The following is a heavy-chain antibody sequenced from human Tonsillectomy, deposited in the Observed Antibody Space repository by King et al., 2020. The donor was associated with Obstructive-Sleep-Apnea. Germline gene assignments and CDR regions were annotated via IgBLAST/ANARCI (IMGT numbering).Heavy chain of an antibody. CDR2: IYSSGST. CDR1: VGSISSGGYS. D-gene: IGHD3-3*01. V-gene: IGHV4-30-4*07. Sequence: VQLQESGPGLVKPSQTLSLTCAVSVGSISSGGYSWTWIRQPPGKGLEWIGYIYSSGSTYYNPSLKSRVTISVDTSKNHFSLNLSSVTAADTAVYYCARLVTIFGVVIERFDYWGQGTLVTVSS. CDR3: ARLVTIFGVVIERFDY. J-gene: IGHJ4*02.